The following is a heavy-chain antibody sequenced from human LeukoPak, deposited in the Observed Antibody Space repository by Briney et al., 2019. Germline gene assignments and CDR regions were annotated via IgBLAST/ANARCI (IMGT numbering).Heavy chain of an antibody. CDR1: GFTFSSYA. D-gene: IGHD4-11*01. CDR3: ARDPSNYRLGARGMDV. J-gene: IGHJ6*02. V-gene: IGHV3-30-3*01. Sequence: GGSLRLSCAASGFTFSSYAMHWVRQAPGKGLEWVAVISYDGSNKYYADSVKGRFTISRDNSKNTLYLQMNSLRAEDTAVYYCARDPSNYRLGARGMDVWGQGTTATVSS. CDR2: ISYDGSNK.